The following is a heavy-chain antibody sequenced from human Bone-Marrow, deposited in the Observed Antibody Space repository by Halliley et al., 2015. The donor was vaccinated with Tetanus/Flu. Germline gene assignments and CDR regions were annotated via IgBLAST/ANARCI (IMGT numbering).Heavy chain of an antibody. Sequence: WFSYMSAKSYYTKSADSVKGRFPVPRDNAANSLYLQMDSLRAEDTAVYFCARRGLDGYGYFDYWGQGTLVTVSS. D-gene: IGHD5-18*01. V-gene: IGHV3-11*06. CDR2: MSAKSYYT. CDR3: ARRGLDGYGYFDY. J-gene: IGHJ4*02.